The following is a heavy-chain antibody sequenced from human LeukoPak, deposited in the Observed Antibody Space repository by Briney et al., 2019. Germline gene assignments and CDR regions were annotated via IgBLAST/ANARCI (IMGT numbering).Heavy chain of an antibody. J-gene: IGHJ4*02. Sequence: VASVKISCKASGYTFTDSYIHWVQQAPGNGLEWVGRVDLEDGKATFAHKFQGRVSITADTPADTAYLELSSLRSEDTAMYYCVTDLLVTNIYWGQGTLVAVSA. V-gene: IGHV1-69-2*01. D-gene: IGHD2-21*02. CDR3: VTDLLVTNIY. CDR2: VDLEDGKA. CDR1: GYTFTDSY.